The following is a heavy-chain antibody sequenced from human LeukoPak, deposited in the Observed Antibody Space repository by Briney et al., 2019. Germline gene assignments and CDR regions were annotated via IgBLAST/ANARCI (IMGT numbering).Heavy chain of an antibody. J-gene: IGHJ4*02. V-gene: IGHV4-59*01. CDR1: GGSISSYY. CDR2: IYYSGAT. CDR3: ARALFVEYTTAFFV. D-gene: IGHD6-6*01. Sequence: SETLSLTCTVSGGSISSYYWSWIRQPPGKGLEWIGYIYYSGATNYNPSLKSRVTISVDTSKNQFPLRLSSVTAADTAVYYCARALFVEYTTAFFVWGQGTLVTVSS.